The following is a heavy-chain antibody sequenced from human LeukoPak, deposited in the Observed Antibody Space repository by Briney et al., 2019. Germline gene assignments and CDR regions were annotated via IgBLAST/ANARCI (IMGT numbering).Heavy chain of an antibody. CDR1: GFTFSTYS. V-gene: IGHV3-21*01. J-gene: IGHJ4*02. CDR2: ISSSSSTTYK. D-gene: IGHD6-13*01. CDR3: ARLYSSSVNF. Sequence: GSLRLSSAASGFTFSTYSMTWVRQAPGKGLEWVSSISSSSSTTYKYYADSVQGRFTISRDNAKNSLYLQMDSLRAEDTAVYYCARLYSSSVNFWGQGTMVTVSS.